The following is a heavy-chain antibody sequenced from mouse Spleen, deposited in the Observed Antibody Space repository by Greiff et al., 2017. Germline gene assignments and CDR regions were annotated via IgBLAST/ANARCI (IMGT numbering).Heavy chain of an antibody. CDR1: GYSFTGYT. J-gene: IGHJ3*01. V-gene: IGHV1-18*01. CDR2: INPYNGGT. CDR3: ARWGGYSAWFAY. Sequence: VHVKQSGPELVKPGASMKISCKASGYSFTGYTMTWVKQSHGKNLEWIGLINPYNGGTSYNQKFKGKATLTVDKSSSTAYMELLSLTSEDSAVYYCARWGGYSAWFAYWGQGTLVTVAA. D-gene: IGHD2-3*01.